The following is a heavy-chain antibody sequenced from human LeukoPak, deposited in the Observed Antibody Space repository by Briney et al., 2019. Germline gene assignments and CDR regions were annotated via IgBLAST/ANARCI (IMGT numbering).Heavy chain of an antibody. CDR3: AKAQEVITMVRGVINFGYYMDV. D-gene: IGHD3-10*01. CDR1: GFTFSTYR. CDR2: IKQDGSEK. Sequence: GGSLRLSRAASGFTFSTYRMSWVGQAPGKGLEWVANIKQDGSEKHYVDSVKGRFTISRDNSKNTLYLQMNSLRAEDTAVYYCAKAQEVITMVRGVINFGYYMDVWGKGTTVTVSS. J-gene: IGHJ6*03. V-gene: IGHV3-7*01.